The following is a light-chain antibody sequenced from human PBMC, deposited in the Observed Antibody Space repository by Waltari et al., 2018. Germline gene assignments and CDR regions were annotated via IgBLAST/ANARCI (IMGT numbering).Light chain of an antibody. V-gene: IGKV3-20*01. CDR1: QSLGKNY. CDR3: QQYASSVLYT. J-gene: IGKJ2*01. Sequence: IVLTQSPGTLPLSPGDRASLSCKASQSLGKNYLAWYQHKPGQAPRLLIYGASSRAAGIPDRFSGSGSGTDFTLTISRLEPEDFAVYYCQQYASSVLYTFGQGTKLEIK. CDR2: GAS.